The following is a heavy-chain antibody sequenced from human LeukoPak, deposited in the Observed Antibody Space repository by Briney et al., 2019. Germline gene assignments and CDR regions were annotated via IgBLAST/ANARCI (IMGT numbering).Heavy chain of an antibody. CDR1: GYTFTSYG. Sequence: ASVKVSCKASGYTFTSYGISWVRQAPGQVLEWMGWISAYNGNTNYAQKLQGRVTMTTDTSTSTAYMELRSLRSDDTAVYYCARESQRITVFGVPPEGMDVWGQGTTVTVSS. J-gene: IGHJ6*02. CDR3: ARESQRITVFGVPPEGMDV. CDR2: ISAYNGNT. D-gene: IGHD3-3*01. V-gene: IGHV1-18*01.